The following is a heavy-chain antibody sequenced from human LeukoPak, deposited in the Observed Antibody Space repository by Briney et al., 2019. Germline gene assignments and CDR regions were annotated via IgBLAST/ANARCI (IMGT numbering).Heavy chain of an antibody. V-gene: IGHV3-15*07. CDR3: AREGKWELRAFDI. CDR1: GFTFNNAW. CDR2: IKDMAHGATI. D-gene: IGHD1-26*01. Sequence: GGSLRLSCVGSGFTFNNAWMNWVRQAPGKGLEWVGRIKDMAHGATIDYAAAVKGRFTLSRDDSKNTLYLQMNSLRAEDTAVYYCAREGKWELRAFDIWGQGTMVTVSS. J-gene: IGHJ3*02.